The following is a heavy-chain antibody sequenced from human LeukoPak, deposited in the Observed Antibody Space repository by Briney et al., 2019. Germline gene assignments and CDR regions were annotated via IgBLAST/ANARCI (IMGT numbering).Heavy chain of an antibody. D-gene: IGHD3-22*01. CDR2: IYHSGST. Sequence: SQTLSLTCAVSGGSISSGGYSWSWIRQPPGKGLEWIGYIYHSGSTYYNPSLKSRATISVDRSKNQFSLKLSSVTAADTAVYYCARCYYDSTGYYDYFDYWGQGTLVTVS. V-gene: IGHV4-30-2*01. J-gene: IGHJ4*02. CDR3: ARCYYDSTGYYDYFDY. CDR1: GGSISSGGYS.